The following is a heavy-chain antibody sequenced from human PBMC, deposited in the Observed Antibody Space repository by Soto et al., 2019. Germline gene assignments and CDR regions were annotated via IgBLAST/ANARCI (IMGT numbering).Heavy chain of an antibody. CDR2: IIPVVGTT. CDR1: GDTFTTNS. CDR3: ARGLLYATTDLDS. Sequence: QVQLVQSGAEVKKPGSSVKVSCKASGDTFTTNSLNWVRQAPGQGLEWMGGIIPVVGTTKYAQKYQDRVTITGDKCTNTAYMELSSLSSDDTAVYYCARGLLYATTDLDSWGQGTPVTVSS. D-gene: IGHD2-8*01. V-gene: IGHV1-69*06. J-gene: IGHJ4*02.